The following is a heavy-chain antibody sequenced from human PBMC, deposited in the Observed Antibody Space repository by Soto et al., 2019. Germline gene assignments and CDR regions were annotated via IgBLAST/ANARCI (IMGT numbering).Heavy chain of an antibody. CDR1: GFTFSSYG. CDR2: IWYDGSNK. CDR3: ARPLFNWNYRWYYYGMDV. V-gene: IGHV3-33*01. D-gene: IGHD1-7*01. Sequence: GSLRLSCAASGFTFSSYGMHWVRQAPGKGLEWVAVIWYDGSNKYYADSVKGRFTISRDNSKNTLYLQMNSLRAEDTAVYYCARPLFNWNYRWYYYGMDVWGQGTTVTVSS. J-gene: IGHJ6*02.